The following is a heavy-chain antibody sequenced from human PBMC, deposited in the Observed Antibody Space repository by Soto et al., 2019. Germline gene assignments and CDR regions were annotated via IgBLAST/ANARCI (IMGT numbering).Heavy chain of an antibody. J-gene: IGHJ3*02. Sequence: GASVKVSCKASGYTFSNFAIHWVRQAPGQRLEWMGWINAGNGNTKYSQKFQGRVTITRDTSASTAYMEPRSLRSDDTAVYYCARGNRIEAFDIWGQGTMVTVSS. CDR1: GYTFSNFA. CDR3: ARGNRIEAFDI. V-gene: IGHV1-3*01. CDR2: INAGNGNT. D-gene: IGHD2-15*01.